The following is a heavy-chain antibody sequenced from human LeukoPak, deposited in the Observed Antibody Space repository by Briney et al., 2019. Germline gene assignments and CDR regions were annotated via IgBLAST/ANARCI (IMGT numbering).Heavy chain of an antibody. V-gene: IGHV3-53*01. D-gene: IGHD6-19*01. CDR2: IYSGGGT. CDR3: ARVLSDSSWLFQFDY. CDR1: GFTVSNNY. J-gene: IGHJ4*02. Sequence: GGSLRLSCAASGFTVSNNYMSWVRQAPGKGLEWVSVIYSGGGTYYADSVRGRFTISRDNSKNTLSLQMNSLRAEDTAVYYCARVLSDSSWLFQFDYLGQGTLVNVS.